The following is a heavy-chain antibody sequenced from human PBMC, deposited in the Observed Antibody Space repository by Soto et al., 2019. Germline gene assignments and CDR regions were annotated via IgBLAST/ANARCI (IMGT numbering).Heavy chain of an antibody. D-gene: IGHD1-26*01. J-gene: IGHJ4*02. CDR3: ARSMGETTSLFDY. Sequence: QVQLVQSGAEMKQPGASVKLSCQASGYIFIHCFMHWVRQAPGQGLEWMGGINPSSGTTTYAQKFKGRVTVTRDTSTSTVYMELSSLGSGDKAMYYCARSMGETTSLFDYWGQGSLVTVSA. CDR2: INPSSGTT. CDR1: GYIFIHCF. V-gene: IGHV1-46*01.